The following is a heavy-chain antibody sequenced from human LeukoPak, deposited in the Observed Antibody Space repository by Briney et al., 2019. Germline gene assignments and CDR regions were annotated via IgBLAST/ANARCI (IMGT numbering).Heavy chain of an antibody. V-gene: IGHV4-39*07. Sequence: SETLSLTCTVSGGSISSSSYYWGWIRQPPGKGLEWIGSIYYSGSTYYNPSLKSRVALSVDTSKNQFSLKLSSVTAADTAVYYCARDQGGAAAGTWFDYWGQGTLVTVSS. D-gene: IGHD6-13*01. CDR2: IYYSGST. CDR1: GGSISSSSYY. J-gene: IGHJ4*02. CDR3: ARDQGGAAAGTWFDY.